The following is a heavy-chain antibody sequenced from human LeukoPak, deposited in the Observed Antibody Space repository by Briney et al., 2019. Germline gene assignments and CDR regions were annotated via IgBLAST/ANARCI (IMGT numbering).Heavy chain of an antibody. CDR1: GGSMSTNY. V-gene: IGHV4-59*01. CDR3: ARGRDGGDYTPLDY. CDR2: IHSRGST. D-gene: IGHD2-21*01. Sequence: SETLSLTCTVSGGSMSTNYWSWIRQSPGKRLEWIGYIHSRGSTDYNPSLKSRLRISVDTSKNQFSLKLSSVTAADTAVYYCARGRDGGDYTPLDYWGQGTLVTVSS. J-gene: IGHJ4*02.